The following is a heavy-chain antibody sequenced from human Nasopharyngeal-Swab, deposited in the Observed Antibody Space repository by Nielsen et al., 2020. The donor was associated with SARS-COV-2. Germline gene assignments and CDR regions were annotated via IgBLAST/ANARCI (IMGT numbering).Heavy chain of an antibody. J-gene: IGHJ6*02. CDR3: TTGNGYCSGGSCYQPRYYCGMDV. CDR2: IKSKTDGGTT. D-gene: IGHD2-15*01. V-gene: IGHV3-15*01. Sequence: WIRQPPGKGLEWVGRIKSKTDGGTTDYAAPVKGRFTISRDDSKNTLYLQMNSLKTEDTAVYYCTTGNGYCSGGSCYQPRYYCGMDVWGQGTTVTVSS.